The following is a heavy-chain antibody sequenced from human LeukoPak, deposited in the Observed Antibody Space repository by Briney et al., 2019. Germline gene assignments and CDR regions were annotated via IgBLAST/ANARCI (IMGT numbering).Heavy chain of an antibody. CDR2: INGSGGST. D-gene: IGHD3-3*01. Sequence: GGSLRLSCAASGFTFSSYAMSWVRQAPGKGLEWVSAINGSGGSTYYADSVKGRFTISRDNSKNTLYLQMNSLRAEDTAVYYCVCRSGLSDYYWGQGTLVTVSS. J-gene: IGHJ4*02. CDR1: GFTFSSYA. V-gene: IGHV3-23*01. CDR3: VCRSGLSDYY.